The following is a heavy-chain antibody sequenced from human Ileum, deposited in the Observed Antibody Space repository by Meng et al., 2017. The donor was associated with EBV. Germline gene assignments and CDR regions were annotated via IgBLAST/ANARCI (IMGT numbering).Heavy chain of an antibody. CDR3: ATYAKGAAGKGY. V-gene: IGHV4-30-4*01. D-gene: IGHD6-13*01. CDR1: GRALSSGAYH. J-gene: IGHJ4*02. Sequence: QVHLQDPGPGLVTPSQTPSLTCPVSGRALSSGAYHWSWNRHPPGMGLEWIWFIDYGGSTYSNPSLKSRVTISIDTSNNQFSLRLFSVTAADTAVYYCATYAKGAAGKGYWGQGTLVTVSS. CDR2: IDYGGST.